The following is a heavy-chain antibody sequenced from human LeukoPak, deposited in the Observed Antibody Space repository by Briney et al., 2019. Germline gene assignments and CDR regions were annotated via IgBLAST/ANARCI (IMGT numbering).Heavy chain of an antibody. CDR3: ARDRYSSGWYERTEYNWFDP. V-gene: IGHV4-39*07. CDR1: GGSISSSSYY. Sequence: SETLSLTCTVSGGSISSSSYYWGWIRQPPGKGLEWIGSIYYSGSTYYNPSLKSRVTISVDTSKNQFSLKLSSVTAADTAVYYCARDRYSSGWYERTEYNWFDPWGQGTLVTVSS. D-gene: IGHD6-19*01. J-gene: IGHJ5*02. CDR2: IYYSGST.